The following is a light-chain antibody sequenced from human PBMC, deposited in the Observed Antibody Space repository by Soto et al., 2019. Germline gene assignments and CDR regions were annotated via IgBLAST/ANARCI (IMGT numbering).Light chain of an antibody. V-gene: IGLV2-18*01. J-gene: IGLJ1*01. CDR2: EAS. CDR3: SLYTSENTYV. CDR1: STDFVSYNR. Sequence: QSALTRPPSVSGSPGQSVTISSPGTSTDFVSYNRVSWYQQPPGTAPKLIIYEASNRPSGVPDRFSGSKSGNTASLTISGLQAADEADYYCSLYTSENTYVFGTGTKVTVL.